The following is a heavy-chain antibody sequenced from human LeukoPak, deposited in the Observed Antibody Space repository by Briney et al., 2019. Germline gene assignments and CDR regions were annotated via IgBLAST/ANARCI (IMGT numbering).Heavy chain of an antibody. Sequence: GWAVTLSRPSSRWILIYQLCHGLGQVPATGLVGVSRSTSEGSSTSYADSVKSRFTISRENAKNTLYLQMNSLRAEDTAVYYSATGSSVVDLDWGEGTLVTVS. V-gene: IGHV3-74*01. CDR1: RWILIYQL. CDR3: ATGSSVVDLD. D-gene: IGHD2-15*01. CDR2: STSEGSST. J-gene: IGHJ4*02.